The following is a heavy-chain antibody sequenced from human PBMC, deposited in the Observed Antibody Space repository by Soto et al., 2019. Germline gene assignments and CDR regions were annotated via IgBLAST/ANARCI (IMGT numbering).Heavy chain of an antibody. CDR3: AKAPYNCSPSGSHWFDP. J-gene: IGHJ5*02. CDR1: GFTFSSYA. V-gene: IGHV3-23*01. CDR2: ISGSGGST. D-gene: IGHD1-20*01. Sequence: EVQLLESGGGLVQPGGSLRLSCAASGFTFSSYAMSWVRQAPGKGLEWVSAISGSGGSTYYADSVKGRFTISRDNSKTTLNLQMNSLGAEDTAVYYCAKAPYNCSPSGSHWFDPWGQGTLGTVSS.